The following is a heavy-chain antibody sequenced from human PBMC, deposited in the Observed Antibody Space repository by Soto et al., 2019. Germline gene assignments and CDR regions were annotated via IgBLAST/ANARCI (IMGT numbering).Heavy chain of an antibody. J-gene: IGHJ4*02. CDR2: IISDGSST. CDR3: SRQWTNYDILTGYFQYYFDY. D-gene: IGHD3-9*01. Sequence: PGGSLRLSCAASGFTFSSYWMHWVRQAPGKGLVWVSRIISDGSSTSYADSVKGRFTISRDNAKYTLYLQMNSLRAEDTAVYYCSRQWTNYDILTGYFQYYFDYWGQGTLVTVSS. CDR1: GFTFSSYW. V-gene: IGHV3-74*01.